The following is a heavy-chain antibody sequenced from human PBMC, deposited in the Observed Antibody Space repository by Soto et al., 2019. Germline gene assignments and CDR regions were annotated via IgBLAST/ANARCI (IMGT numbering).Heavy chain of an antibody. CDR2: ISGIGGST. V-gene: IGHV3-23*01. D-gene: IGHD3-10*01. J-gene: IGHJ4*02. CDR3: AKEDGSGSYYRALSPFDY. Sequence: EVQLLESGGGLVQPGGSLRLSCAASGFTFSSYAMSWVRQAPGKGLEWASAISGIGGSTYYADSVKGRFTISRDNSKNTLYLQMNSLSAEDTAVYYCAKEDGSGSYYRALSPFDYWGQGPLVTVSS. CDR1: GFTFSSYA.